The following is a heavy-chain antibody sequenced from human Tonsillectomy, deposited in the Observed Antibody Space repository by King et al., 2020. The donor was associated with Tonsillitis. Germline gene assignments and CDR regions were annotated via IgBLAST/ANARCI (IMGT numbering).Heavy chain of an antibody. J-gene: IGHJ5*02. Sequence: VQLQESGPGLVKPSETLSLTCTVSGGSISGYYWTWIRQPPGKGLEWIGYIYYTGSTNYNPSLKSRVTISVDTSKNQFSLKLSSVTAADTAVYYCACHSSWYNWFDPWGQGTLVTVSS. CDR3: ACHSSWYNWFDP. CDR1: GGSISGYY. V-gene: IGHV4-59*03. CDR2: IYYTGST. D-gene: IGHD6-13*01.